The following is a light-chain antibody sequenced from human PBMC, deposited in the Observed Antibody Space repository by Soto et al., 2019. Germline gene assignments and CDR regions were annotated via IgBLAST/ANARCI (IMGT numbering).Light chain of an antibody. CDR1: QSVSRTY. J-gene: IGKJ1*01. V-gene: IGKV3-20*01. CDR2: ATS. CDR3: QQYGRSGT. Sequence: EIVLTHSPVTVSCSPGEIANLYCXASQSVSRTYLAWYQQKPVQAPRLLIYATSSRATGIPDRFSGSGSGTDFTLTISRLEPEDFAVYYCQQYGRSGTFGQGTKVDI.